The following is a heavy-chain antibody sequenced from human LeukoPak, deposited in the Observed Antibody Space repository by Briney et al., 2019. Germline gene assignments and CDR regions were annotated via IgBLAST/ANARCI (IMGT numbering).Heavy chain of an antibody. D-gene: IGHD5-18*01. CDR2: ISGSGGST. CDR3: AKGGIRSRGYSFHDY. Sequence: GGSLRLSCAASGFTFSNYAMSWVRQAPGKGLEWVSAISGSGGSTYYADSGKGRFTISRDNSKNTLYLQMNSLRAEDTAVYYCAKGGIRSRGYSFHDYWGQGTLVTVSS. V-gene: IGHV3-23*01. CDR1: GFTFSNYA. J-gene: IGHJ4*02.